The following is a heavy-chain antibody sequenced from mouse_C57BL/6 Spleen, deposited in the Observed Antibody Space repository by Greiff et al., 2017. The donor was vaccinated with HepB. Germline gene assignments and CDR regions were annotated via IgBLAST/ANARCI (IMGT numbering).Heavy chain of an antibody. CDR2: INPNYGTT. CDR1: GYSFTDYN. V-gene: IGHV1-39*01. J-gene: IGHJ1*03. CDR3: ARGNYYGSSSYWYFDV. Sequence: EVQLQESGPELVKPGASVKISCKASGYSFTDYNMNWVKQSNGKSLEWIGVINPNYGTTSYNQKFKGKATLTVDQSSSTAYMQLNSLTSEDSAVYYCARGNYYGSSSYWYFDVWGTGTTVTVSS. D-gene: IGHD1-1*01.